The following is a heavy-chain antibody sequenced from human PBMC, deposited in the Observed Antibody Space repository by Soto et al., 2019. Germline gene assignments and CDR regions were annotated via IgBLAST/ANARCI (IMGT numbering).Heavy chain of an antibody. D-gene: IGHD1-26*01. Sequence: QVQLVESGGGEVQPGRSLRLSCAASGFTFSSYGMHWVRQAPGKGLEWVAVIWYDGSNKYYADSVKGRFTISRDNSKNTLYLQMNSLRAEDTAVYYCASNILSGSYYGLDYWGQGTLVTVSS. CDR2: IWYDGSNK. V-gene: IGHV3-33*01. J-gene: IGHJ4*02. CDR3: ASNILSGSYYGLDY. CDR1: GFTFSSYG.